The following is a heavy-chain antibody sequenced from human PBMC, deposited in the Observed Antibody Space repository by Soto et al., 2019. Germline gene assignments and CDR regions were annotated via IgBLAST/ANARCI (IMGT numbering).Heavy chain of an antibody. V-gene: IGHV4-34*12. D-gene: IGHD2-15*01. J-gene: IGHJ4*02. CDR2: VFHGGST. Sequence: PSETLSLTCAVYGGSFSGYSWSWLRQPPGRGLEWIGEVFHGGSTNYSPSLKNRLTISVDTSKKQFSLELSSVTAADTAVYYCACLRGYRGSPIDYWGQGTQVT. CDR3: ACLRGYRGSPIDY. CDR1: GGSFSGYS.